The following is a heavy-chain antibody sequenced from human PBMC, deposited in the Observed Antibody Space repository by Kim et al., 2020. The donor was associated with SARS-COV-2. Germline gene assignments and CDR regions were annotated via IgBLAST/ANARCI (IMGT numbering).Heavy chain of an antibody. Sequence: SETLSLTCTVSGGSISSGSYYWSWIRQPAGKGLEWIGRIYTSGSTNYNPSLKSRVTISVDTSKNQFSLKLSSVTAADTAVYYCARDSGYSYDLSDAFDIWGQGTMVTVSS. CDR3: ARDSGYSYDLSDAFDI. V-gene: IGHV4-61*02. CDR2: IYTSGST. CDR1: GGSISSGSYY. J-gene: IGHJ3*02. D-gene: IGHD5-18*01.